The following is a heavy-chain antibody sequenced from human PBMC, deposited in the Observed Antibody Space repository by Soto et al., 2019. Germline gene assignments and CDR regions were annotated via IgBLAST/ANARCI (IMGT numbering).Heavy chain of an antibody. J-gene: IGHJ4*02. Sequence: LRLSCAASGFTFSNYNMNWVRQAPGKGLEWVSYIGSSSSTIYYTDSVKGRFTISRDNAKDSLYLQMNSLRAEDTAVYYCARDPGGCSGGSCYSCYFDYWGQGTLVTVSS. CDR1: GFTFSNYN. D-gene: IGHD2-15*01. V-gene: IGHV3-48*04. CDR2: IGSSSSTI. CDR3: ARDPGGCSGGSCYSCYFDY.